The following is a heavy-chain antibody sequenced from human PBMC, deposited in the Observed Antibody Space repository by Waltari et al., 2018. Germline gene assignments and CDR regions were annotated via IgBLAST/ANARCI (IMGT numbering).Heavy chain of an antibody. CDR2: MNPNSVNT. D-gene: IGHD6-19*01. CDR1: GYTFTSYD. CDR3: ARERSSQFDP. V-gene: IGHV1-8*03. Sequence: QVKLVQSGAEVKKPGASVKVSCKDSGYTFTSYDIKWVRQATGQGLAWMGWMNPNSVNTGESHKFQGIVTITRSTSISTAYMELSSLRSEDTAVYYCARERSSQFDPWGQGTLVTVSS. J-gene: IGHJ5*02.